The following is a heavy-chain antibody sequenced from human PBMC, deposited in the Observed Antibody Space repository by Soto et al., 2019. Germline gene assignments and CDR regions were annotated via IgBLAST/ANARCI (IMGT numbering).Heavy chain of an antibody. J-gene: IGHJ4*02. D-gene: IGHD1-7*01. V-gene: IGHV3-23*01. CDR1: GLTFSNYA. Sequence: LRLSCATSGLTFSNYAMSWVRQAPGGGLEWVSSMSGSSSTTYYADSVKGRFTISRDRSKNTLYLQMSSLRAEDTALYYCAKNQERELPRVIDFWGQGTLVTVSS. CDR2: MSGSSSTT. CDR3: AKNQERELPRVIDF.